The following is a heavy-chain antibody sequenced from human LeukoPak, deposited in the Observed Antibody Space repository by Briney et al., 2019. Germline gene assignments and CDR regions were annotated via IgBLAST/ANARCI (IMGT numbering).Heavy chain of an antibody. CDR1: GYTFTSYG. CDR3: ARDPQGGPRSGMDV. CDR2: ISAYNGNT. Sequence: ASVKVSCKASGYTFTSYGISWVRQAPGQGLEWMGWISAYNGNTNYAQKFQGRVTMTRDTSTSTVYMELSSLRSEDTAVYYCARDPQGGPRSGMDVWGQGTTVTVSS. J-gene: IGHJ6*02. D-gene: IGHD2-15*01. V-gene: IGHV1-18*01.